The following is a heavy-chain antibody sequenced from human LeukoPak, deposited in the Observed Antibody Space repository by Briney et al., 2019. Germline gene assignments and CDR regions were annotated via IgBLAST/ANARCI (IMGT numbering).Heavy chain of an antibody. CDR1: AASIRNNH. CDR3: ARRFYYDGHHDS. D-gene: IGHD3-22*01. V-gene: IGHV4-59*08. J-gene: IGHJ4*02. Sequence: SETLSLTCTVSAASIRNNHWSWIRQPPGEGLEWIGYIYSTGSTSYNPSLKSRVTISVDTSKNQFSLNLTSVTAADTAVYYCARRFYYDGHHDSWGQGTVVTVSS. CDR2: IYSTGST.